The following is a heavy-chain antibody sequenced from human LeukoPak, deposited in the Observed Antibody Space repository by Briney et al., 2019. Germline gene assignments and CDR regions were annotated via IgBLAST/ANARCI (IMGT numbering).Heavy chain of an antibody. D-gene: IGHD3-22*01. J-gene: IGHJ5*02. V-gene: IGHV1-18*01. CDR1: GYSFTSYG. Sequence: ASVKVSCKASGYSFTSYGISWVRQAPGQGLEWMGWISAYNGNTNYAQKLQGRVTMTTDTSTSTAYMELRSLRSDDTAVYYCARRLKSDYYDSSGYYEENWFDPWGQGTLVTVSS. CDR3: ARRLKSDYYDSSGYYEENWFDP. CDR2: ISAYNGNT.